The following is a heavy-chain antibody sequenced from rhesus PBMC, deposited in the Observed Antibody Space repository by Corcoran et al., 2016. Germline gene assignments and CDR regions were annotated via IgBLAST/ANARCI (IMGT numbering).Heavy chain of an antibody. V-gene: IGHV5-2*01. CDR2: IFPGDSDT. Sequence: EVQLVQSGAEVKSPGESLRISCKTSGYSFTNYWISWVRQMPGKGLEWMGMIFPGDSDTQYSPSFPGQVTISADKSINTAYLQWSSLKASDTATYYWATMYSGNSNYFDYWGQGVLVTVSS. D-gene: IGHD1-44*01. CDR3: ATMYSGNSNYFDY. J-gene: IGHJ4*01. CDR1: GYSFTNYW.